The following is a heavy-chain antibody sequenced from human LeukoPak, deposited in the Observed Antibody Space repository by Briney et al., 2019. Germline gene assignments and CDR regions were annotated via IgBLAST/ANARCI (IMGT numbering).Heavy chain of an antibody. D-gene: IGHD3-10*01. CDR3: STLWYGA. CDR2: IKSRTDGRTS. Sequence: PGGSLRLSCAASGFTFTNAWMYWVRQAPGKGLEWVGRIKSRTDGRTSDYAAPVTGRFTISRDDSKSTLYLEMNSLKTEDTGVYYCSTLWYGAWGQGTLVTVSS. V-gene: IGHV3-15*01. CDR1: GFTFTNAW. J-gene: IGHJ5*02.